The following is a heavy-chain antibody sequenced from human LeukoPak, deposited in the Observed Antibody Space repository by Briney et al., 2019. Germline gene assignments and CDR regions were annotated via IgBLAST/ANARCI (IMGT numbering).Heavy chain of an antibody. Sequence: TSETLSLTCTVSGGSISSSSYYWGWIRQPPGKGLEWIGSIYYSGSTYYNPSLKSRVTISVDTSKNQFSLKLSSVTAADTAVYYCATPPHYDILTGYYAWGQGTLVTVSS. CDR2: IYYSGST. J-gene: IGHJ5*02. V-gene: IGHV4-39*01. D-gene: IGHD3-9*01. CDR1: GGSISSSSYY. CDR3: ATPPHYDILTGYYA.